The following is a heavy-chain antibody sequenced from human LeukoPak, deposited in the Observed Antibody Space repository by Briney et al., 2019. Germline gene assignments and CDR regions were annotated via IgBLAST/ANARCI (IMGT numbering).Heavy chain of an antibody. Sequence: PETLSLTCAVSGYSTRSGYYWGWIRQPPGKGLEWIGSVFSGNTYYNPSLKSRVIISVDTSKNQFSLDLSSVTAADTAVYYCARLRGSYYYFDSWGQGTLVTVSS. CDR2: VFSGNT. V-gene: IGHV4-38-2*01. CDR1: GYSTRSGYY. CDR3: ARLRGSYYYFDS. J-gene: IGHJ4*02. D-gene: IGHD1-26*01.